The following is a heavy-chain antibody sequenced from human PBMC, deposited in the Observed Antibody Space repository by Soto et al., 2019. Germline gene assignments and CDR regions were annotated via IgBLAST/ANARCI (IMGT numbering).Heavy chain of an antibody. Sequence: PGGSLRLSCAASGFTFSSYEMNWVRQAPGKGLEWVSYISSSGSTIYYADSVKGRFTISRDNAKNSLYLQMNSLRAEDTAVYYCARLPLYCSSTSCYTGSSDYWGQGTLVTVSS. J-gene: IGHJ4*02. CDR2: ISSSGSTI. V-gene: IGHV3-48*03. CDR3: ARLPLYCSSTSCYTGSSDY. D-gene: IGHD2-2*02. CDR1: GFTFSSYE.